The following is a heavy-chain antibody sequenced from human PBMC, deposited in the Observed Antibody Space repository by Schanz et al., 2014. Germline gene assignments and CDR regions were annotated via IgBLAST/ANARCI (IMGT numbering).Heavy chain of an antibody. V-gene: IGHV3-11*06. CDR2: ISSSSSYT. CDR3: ARSYSSGWYPYYYGMDV. Sequence: HVQLVESGGGLVKPGGSLSLSCVASGFTFSDYYMSWIRQAPGKGLEWVSYISSSSSYTNYADSVKGRFTISRDNAKNSLYLQMNSLRAEDTAVYYCARSYSSGWYPYYYGMDVWGQGTTVTVSS. CDR1: GFTFSDYY. D-gene: IGHD6-19*01. J-gene: IGHJ6*02.